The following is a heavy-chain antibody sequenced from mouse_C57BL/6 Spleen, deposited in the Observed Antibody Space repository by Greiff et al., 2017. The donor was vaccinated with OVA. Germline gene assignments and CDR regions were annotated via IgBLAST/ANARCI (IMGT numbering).Heavy chain of an antibody. V-gene: IGHV6-6*01. CDR1: GFTFSDAW. CDR3: KRDYPMDY. J-gene: IGHJ4*01. D-gene: IGHD2-4*01. CDR2: IRNKANNHEK. Sequence: EVQLQQSGGGLVQPGGSMKLSCAASGFTFSDAWMDWVRQSPEKGLEWVAEIRNKANNHEKYYAESGKGRFTISRDDSKSSVYLKMNSLRAEDTVIYYCKRDYPMDYWGQGTSVTVSS.